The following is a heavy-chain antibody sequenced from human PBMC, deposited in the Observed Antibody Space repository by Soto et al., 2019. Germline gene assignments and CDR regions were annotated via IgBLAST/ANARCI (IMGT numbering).Heavy chain of an antibody. Sequence: ASVKVSCKASGYTFTSYYMHWVRQAPGQGLEWMGIINPSGGSTSYAQKFQGRVTMTRDTSTSTVYMELSSLRSEDTAVYYCARTSYYYDSSGYLVPFDYWGQGTLVTVSS. CDR3: ARTSYYYDSSGYLVPFDY. V-gene: IGHV1-46*03. CDR2: INPSGGST. CDR1: GYTFTSYY. J-gene: IGHJ4*02. D-gene: IGHD3-22*01.